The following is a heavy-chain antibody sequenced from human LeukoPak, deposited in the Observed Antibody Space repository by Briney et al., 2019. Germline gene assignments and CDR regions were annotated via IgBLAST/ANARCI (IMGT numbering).Heavy chain of an antibody. D-gene: IGHD3-10*02. Sequence: ASVKVSCKASGYSFTSYYMRWVRQAPGQGLEWMGFINPSGSSAAYAQKFQGRLTMTRDMFTSTDYMELSRLRSDDTAVYYCARDGTMSTRAPGGVPDYWGQGTLVTVSS. J-gene: IGHJ4*02. CDR2: INPSGSSA. V-gene: IGHV1-46*01. CDR3: ARDGTMSTRAPGGVPDY. CDR1: GYSFTSYY.